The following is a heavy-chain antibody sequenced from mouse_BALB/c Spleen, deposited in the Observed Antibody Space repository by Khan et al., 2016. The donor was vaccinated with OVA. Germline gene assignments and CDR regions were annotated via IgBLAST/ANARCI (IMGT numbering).Heavy chain of an antibody. CDR1: GYSITSGYS. V-gene: IGHV3-1*02. CDR3: VRWDY. J-gene: IGHJ2*01. Sequence: VQLKESGPDLLKPSQSLSLTCTVTGYSITSGYSWHWIRQFPGHKLEWMGYIDYSGTTNYNPSLKSRISITREISKNQFFLQLNSATTDDTATYYCVRWDYWGQGTTLTVAS. CDR2: IDYSGTT.